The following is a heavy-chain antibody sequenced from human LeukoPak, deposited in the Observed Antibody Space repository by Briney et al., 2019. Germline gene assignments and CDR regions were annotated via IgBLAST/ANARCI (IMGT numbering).Heavy chain of an antibody. Sequence: ASVKVSCKASGYTFTSYGISWVRQAPGQGLEWMGWISAYNGNTNYAQKLQGRVTMTTDTSTSTAYMELRSLRSDDTAVYYCAKSKYYDILTGYGAPFDYWGQGTLVTVSS. CDR2: ISAYNGNT. V-gene: IGHV1-18*01. D-gene: IGHD3-9*01. CDR1: GYTFTSYG. CDR3: AKSKYYDILTGYGAPFDY. J-gene: IGHJ4*02.